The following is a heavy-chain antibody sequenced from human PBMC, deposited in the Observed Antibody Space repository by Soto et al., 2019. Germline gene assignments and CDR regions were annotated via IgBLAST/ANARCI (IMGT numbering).Heavy chain of an antibody. D-gene: IGHD1-20*01. V-gene: IGHV4-31*11. CDR2: IYYSGNT. CDR3: ARKTPYIFWYLEL. Sequence: QVQLQESGPGLVKPSQTLSLTCAVSGGSISSGGYSWSWIRQHPGKGVEFIGSIYYSGNTYYNPSLRSRVTISVDTAQPLFSLRLRSVTSANTAVYYCARKTPYIFWYLELWGLGTLVTVSS. J-gene: IGHJ2*01. CDR1: GGSISSGGYS.